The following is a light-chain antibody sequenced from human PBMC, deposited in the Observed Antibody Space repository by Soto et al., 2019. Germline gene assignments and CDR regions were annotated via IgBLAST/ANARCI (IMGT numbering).Light chain of an antibody. CDR2: DAS. V-gene: IGKV3-11*01. Sequence: EIVLTQSPATLSLSPGERATLSCRASQSVGNYLAWYQQKPGQAPRLLMYDASNRATGIPARFSGSGSGTDFTLTISSLEPEDFAVYYWQKRGNWLFGQGTKVEIK. CDR3: QKRGNWL. CDR1: QSVGNY. J-gene: IGKJ2*01.